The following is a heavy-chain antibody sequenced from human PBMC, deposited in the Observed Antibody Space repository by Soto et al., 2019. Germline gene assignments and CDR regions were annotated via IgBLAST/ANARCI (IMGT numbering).Heavy chain of an antibody. Sequence: GESLKISCKGSGYSFTSYWIGWVRQMPGKCLELMGIIYPGDSDTRYSPSFQGQVTISADKSISTAYLQWSSLKASDTAMYYCARTPPEAYYYDSSGYFGDAFDIWGQGTMVTVSS. D-gene: IGHD3-22*01. V-gene: IGHV5-51*01. CDR3: ARTPPEAYYYDSSGYFGDAFDI. CDR2: IYPGDSDT. J-gene: IGHJ3*02. CDR1: GYSFTSYW.